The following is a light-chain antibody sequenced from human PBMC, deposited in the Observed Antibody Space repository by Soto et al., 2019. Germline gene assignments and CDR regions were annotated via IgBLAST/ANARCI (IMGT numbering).Light chain of an antibody. V-gene: IGLV2-14*01. CDR1: SSDIGGYEF. J-gene: IGLJ1*01. CDR3: TSHSVTGTHYL. CDR2: EVS. Sequence: QSALTQPASVSGSPGQSITISCTGSSSDIGGYEFVSWFQQHPGKVPKLIIYEVSNRPSGVSDRFSGAKSGKTASLTISGLQPDDEAEYYCTSHSVTGTHYLFGSGTKVTVL.